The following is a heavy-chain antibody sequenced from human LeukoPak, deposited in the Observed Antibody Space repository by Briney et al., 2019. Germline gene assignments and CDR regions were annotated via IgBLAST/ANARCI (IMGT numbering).Heavy chain of an antibody. J-gene: IGHJ4*02. CDR3: AKEKQTGMYYFDY. CDR2: ISKDGSNE. V-gene: IGHV3-30*18. Sequence: GGSLRLSCAASGFTFGSYDMHWVRQAPGKGLEWVAFISKDGSNEYYLDSVKGRFTISRDNSKNTLYLQMNSLRAEDTAVYYCAKEKQTGMYYFDYWGQGTLVTVSS. D-gene: IGHD3-10*01. CDR1: GFTFGSYD.